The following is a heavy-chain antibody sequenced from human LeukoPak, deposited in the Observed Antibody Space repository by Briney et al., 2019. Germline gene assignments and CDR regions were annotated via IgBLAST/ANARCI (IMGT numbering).Heavy chain of an antibody. CDR1: GFTFDIYG. CDR3: AKGKKMTVAGLFDY. CDR2: ISSGSSPK. V-gene: IGHV3-48*04. Sequence: PGGSLRLSCAASGFTFDIYGMNWIRQAPGKGLEWVSHISSGSSPKYYADSVKGRFTISRDNAKNSLYLQMNSLRADDTALYYCAKGKKMTVAGLFDYWGQGTLVAVSS. D-gene: IGHD6-19*01. J-gene: IGHJ4*02.